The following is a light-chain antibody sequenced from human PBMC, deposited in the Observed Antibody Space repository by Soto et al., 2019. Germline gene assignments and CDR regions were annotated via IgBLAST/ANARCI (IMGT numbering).Light chain of an antibody. CDR3: QQYYRPWT. CDR1: QSVFYSSNNKNY. CDR2: WAS. J-gene: IGKJ1*01. V-gene: IGKV4-1*01. Sequence: DIVMTQSPDSLAVSLGERATINCTSSQSVFYSSNNKNYLAWYQQKPGQPPKLLIYWASTRESGVPDRFSGSGSGTDFTLTISSLQAEDVAVYYCQQYYRPWTFGQGTKVEIK.